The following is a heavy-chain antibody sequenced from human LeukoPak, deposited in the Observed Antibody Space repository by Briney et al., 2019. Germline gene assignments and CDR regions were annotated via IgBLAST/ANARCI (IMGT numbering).Heavy chain of an antibody. Sequence: GGSLRLSCAASGFTFRINVMSWVRRAPGKGLEWVSAISGSGVTTYYAASVKGRFTISRDNSRNTLYLQMNSLRAEDSAVYYCATSSGWSSDYWGQGTLVTVSS. D-gene: IGHD6-19*01. CDR3: ATSSGWSSDY. CDR2: ISGSGVTT. J-gene: IGHJ4*02. V-gene: IGHV3-23*01. CDR1: GFTFRINV.